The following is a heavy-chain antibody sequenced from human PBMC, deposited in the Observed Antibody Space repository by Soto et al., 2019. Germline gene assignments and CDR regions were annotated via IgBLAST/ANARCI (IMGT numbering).Heavy chain of an antibody. D-gene: IGHD3-10*01. CDR2: ISWDGGST. Sequence: GGSLRLSCAASGFTFGDYTMHWVRQAPGQGLEWVSLISWDGGSTYYADSAKGRFTISRDNSKNSLYLQMNSLRTEDTALYYCAKDISTPHYGSGSFNYYYYGMDVWGQGTTVTVSS. CDR1: GFTFGDYT. CDR3: AKDISTPHYGSGSFNYYYYGMDV. V-gene: IGHV3-43*01. J-gene: IGHJ6*02.